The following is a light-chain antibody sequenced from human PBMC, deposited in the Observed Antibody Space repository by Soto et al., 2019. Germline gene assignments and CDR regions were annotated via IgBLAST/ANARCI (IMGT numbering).Light chain of an antibody. V-gene: IGKV1-33*01. J-gene: IGKJ5*01. CDR1: QDIRGY. CDR2: DAT. CDR3: QQYEAFPIT. Sequence: DIQMTQSPSSLSASVGDRVTITCQASQDIRGYLNWYQQKQGKPPKLLIYDATNFETGVSKRFSGSGSGTHFTLTILSLQPDDIGTFYCQQYEAFPITFGHGTRVDIK.